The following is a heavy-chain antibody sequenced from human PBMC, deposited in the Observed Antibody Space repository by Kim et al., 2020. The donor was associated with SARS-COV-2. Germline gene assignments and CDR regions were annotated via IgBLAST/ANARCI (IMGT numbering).Heavy chain of an antibody. Sequence: GGSLRLSCAASGFTFSSYGMHWVRQAPGKGLEWVAVISYDGSNKYYADSVKGRFTISRDNSKNTLYLQMNSLRAEDTAVYYCAKDSRYYDILTGYYPHSNCYYYYGMDVWGQGTTVTVSS. CDR3: AKDSRYYDILTGYYPHSNCYYYYGMDV. D-gene: IGHD3-9*01. CDR1: GFTFSSYG. CDR2: ISYDGSNK. V-gene: IGHV3-30*18. J-gene: IGHJ6*02.